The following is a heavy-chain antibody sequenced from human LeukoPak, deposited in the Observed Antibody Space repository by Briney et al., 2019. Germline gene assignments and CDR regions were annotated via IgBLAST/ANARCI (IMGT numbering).Heavy chain of an antibody. D-gene: IGHD3-22*01. Sequence: SGPALVQPPPTLTLTCTFSGFSLSTRGRCVRWIRQPPGKALEWLARIDWDDDKYYSTSLKTRLTISKDTSKNQVVLTMTNMDPVDTATYYCARIVYYDSSGYYFDYWGQGTLVTVSS. CDR1: GFSLSTRGRC. V-gene: IGHV2-70*11. CDR3: ARIVYYDSSGYYFDY. J-gene: IGHJ4*02. CDR2: IDWDDDK.